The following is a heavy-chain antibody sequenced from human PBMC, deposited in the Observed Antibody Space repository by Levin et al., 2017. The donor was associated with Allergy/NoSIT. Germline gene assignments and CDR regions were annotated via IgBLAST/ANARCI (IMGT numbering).Heavy chain of an antibody. V-gene: IGHV3-11*05. CDR1: GFTFSDYY. CDR3: ARDSDYDILTGYYFPLDY. J-gene: IGHJ4*02. D-gene: IGHD3-9*01. Sequence: GGSLRLSCAASGFTFSDYYMSWIRQAPGKGLEWVSYISSSSSYTNYADSVKGRFTISRDNAKNSLYLQMNSLRAEDTAVYYCARDSDYDILTGYYFPLDYWGQGTLVTVSS. CDR2: ISSSSSYT.